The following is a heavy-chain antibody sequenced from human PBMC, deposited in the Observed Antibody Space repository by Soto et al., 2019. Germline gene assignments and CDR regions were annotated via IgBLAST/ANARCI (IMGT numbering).Heavy chain of an antibody. CDR3: AREKCSSTSCNHGMDV. CDR2: ITTTSTYK. V-gene: IGHV3-21*01. CDR1: AFTSNNFP. D-gene: IGHD2-2*01. J-gene: IGHJ6*02. Sequence: EVQLVESGGGLVKPGGSLRLSCVASAFTSNNFPMHWVRQAPGKGLQWLASITTTSTYKYYADSVKGRFSISRDNAKNSLYLELTNLRSEDTAVYYCAREKCSSTSCNHGMDVWGLGTTVTVSS.